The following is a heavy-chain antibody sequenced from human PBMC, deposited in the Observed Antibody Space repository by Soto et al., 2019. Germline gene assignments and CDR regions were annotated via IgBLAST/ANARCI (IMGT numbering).Heavy chain of an antibody. V-gene: IGHV3-66*01. Sequence: EVQLVDSGGGLVQPGGSLRLSCAASGFTVSSNYMSWVRQAPGKGLVWVSVIYSGGSTYYADSVKGRFTISRDNSKNTLYLQMNSLRAEDTAVYYCACGYTSAWYIYWGQGTLVTVSS. CDR2: IYSGGST. CDR3: ACGYTSAWYIY. CDR1: GFTVSSNY. J-gene: IGHJ4*02. D-gene: IGHD6-19*01.